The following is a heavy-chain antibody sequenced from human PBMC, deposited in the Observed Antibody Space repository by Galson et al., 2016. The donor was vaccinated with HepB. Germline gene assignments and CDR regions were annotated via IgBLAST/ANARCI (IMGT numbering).Heavy chain of an antibody. CDR2: IKEDGSDK. V-gene: IGHV3-7*03. D-gene: IGHD1-26*01. CDR1: GFTFSDHW. J-gene: IGHJ3*02. CDR3: AKCSGSYYAFHI. Sequence: SLRLSCAASGFTFSDHWMSWVRQAPGKGLEWVANIKEDGSDKHYVDLVKGRFTISRDNAKNSLYLQMDSLRAEDTAVYYCAKCSGSYYAFHIWGQGTMVTVSS.